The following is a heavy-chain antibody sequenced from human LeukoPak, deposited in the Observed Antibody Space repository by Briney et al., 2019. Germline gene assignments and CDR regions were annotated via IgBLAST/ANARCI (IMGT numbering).Heavy chain of an antibody. CDR1: GFTFSSYD. V-gene: IGHV3-13*01. D-gene: IGHD5-12*01. J-gene: IGHJ2*01. Sequence: GGSLRLSCAASGFTFSSYDMHWVRQATGKGLEWVSAIGTAGGTYYPGSVKGRFTISRENAKNSLYLQMNSLRAGDTAVYYCARGHYSGYDYWYFDLWGRGTLVTVSS. CDR2: IGTAGGT. CDR3: ARGHYSGYDYWYFDL.